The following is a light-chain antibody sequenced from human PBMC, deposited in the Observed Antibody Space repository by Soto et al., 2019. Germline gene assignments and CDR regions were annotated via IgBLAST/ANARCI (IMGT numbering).Light chain of an antibody. CDR2: EVT. CDR1: SSDVGGYNY. J-gene: IGLJ2*01. Sequence: QSALTQPPSASGSLGQSVTISCTGTSSDVGGYNYVSWHQQHPGKAPKVMIYEVTERPPGVPDRFSGSKSGSTASLTVSGLQAEDEADYYCSSFAGGGNPVLLGGGTKLTVL. CDR3: SSFAGGGNPVL. V-gene: IGLV2-8*01.